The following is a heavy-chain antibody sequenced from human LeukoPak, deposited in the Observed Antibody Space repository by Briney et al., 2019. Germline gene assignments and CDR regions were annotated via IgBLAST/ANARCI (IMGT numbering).Heavy chain of an antibody. CDR2: IYYSGST. V-gene: IGHV4-31*03. Sequence: ASETLSLTCTVSGDSVTSGGYFWTWIRQHPGKGLERIGYIYYSGSTYYNPSLKSRVTISVDTSKNQFSLKLSSVTAADTAVYYCARERAYGDYFDYWGQGTLVTVSS. J-gene: IGHJ4*02. D-gene: IGHD4-17*01. CDR1: GDSVTSGGYF. CDR3: ARERAYGDYFDY.